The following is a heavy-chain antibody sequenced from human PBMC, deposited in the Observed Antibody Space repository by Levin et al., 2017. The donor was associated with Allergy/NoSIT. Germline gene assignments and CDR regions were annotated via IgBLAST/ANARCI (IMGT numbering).Heavy chain of an antibody. CDR2: ITNNGGST. J-gene: IGHJ4*02. CDR1: GFIFSNYG. CDR3: VRDWGFDY. V-gene: IGHV3-64D*06. Sequence: PAASVKVSCSASGFIFSNYGMRWVRQSPGKGLETVSTITNNGGSTYYADSVKGRFTISRDNSKNTLYLQMSSLRPEDTAVYYCVRDWGFDYWGQGTLVTVSS. D-gene: IGHD3-16*01.